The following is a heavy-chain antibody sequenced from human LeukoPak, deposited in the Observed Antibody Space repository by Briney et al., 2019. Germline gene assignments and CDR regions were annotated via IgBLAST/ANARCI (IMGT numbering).Heavy chain of an antibody. CDR2: IKQDGSEK. D-gene: IGHD7-27*01. CDR1: GFTFSSYE. V-gene: IGHV3-7*01. J-gene: IGHJ3*02. Sequence: AGGSLRLSCAASGFTFSSYEMNWVRQAPGKGLEWVANIKQDGSEKYYVDSVKGRFTISRDNAKNSLYLQMNSLRAEDTAVYYCARVRQNWGGFNAFDIWGQGTMVTVSS. CDR3: ARVRQNWGGFNAFDI.